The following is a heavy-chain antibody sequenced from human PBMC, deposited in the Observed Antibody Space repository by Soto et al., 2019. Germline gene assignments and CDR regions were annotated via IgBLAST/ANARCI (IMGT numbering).Heavy chain of an antibody. CDR2: ISYDGSNK. CDR3: AKDIPPLTAEAGMDV. J-gene: IGHJ6*02. V-gene: IGHV3-30*18. CDR1: GFTFSSYG. Sequence: GGSLRLSCAASGFTFSSYGMHWVRQAPGKGLEWVAVISYDGSNKYYADSVKGRFTISRDNSKNTLYLQMNSLRAEDTAVYYCAKDIPPLTAEAGMDVWGQGTTVTVSS.